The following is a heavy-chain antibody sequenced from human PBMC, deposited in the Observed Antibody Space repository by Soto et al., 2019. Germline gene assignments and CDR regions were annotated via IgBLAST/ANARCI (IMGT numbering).Heavy chain of an antibody. CDR1: GFTFSSYA. J-gene: IGHJ4*02. V-gene: IGHV3-30-3*01. D-gene: IGHD3-22*01. CDR3: ARDPMIVVRFDY. CDR2: ISYDGSNK. Sequence: PGGSLRLSCAASGFTFSSYAMHWVRQAPGKGLEWVAVISYDGSNKYYADSVKGRFTISRDNSKNTLYLQMNSLRAEDTAVYYCARDPMIVVRFDYWGQATLVTVSS.